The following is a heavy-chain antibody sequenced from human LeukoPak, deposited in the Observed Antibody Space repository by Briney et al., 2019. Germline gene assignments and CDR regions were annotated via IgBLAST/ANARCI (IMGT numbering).Heavy chain of an antibody. V-gene: IGHV4-59*01. CDR1: GGSMSSYY. CDR3: ARDVSGYDSGFDY. J-gene: IGHJ4*02. D-gene: IGHD5-12*01. Sequence: PSETLSLTCTVSGGSMSSYYWNWIRQPPGKRLEWIGYIYYSGTTNYNPSLKSRVSMSVDTSKNQFSLKLSPVTAADTAVYYCARDVSGYDSGFDYWGQGTLVTVSS. CDR2: IYYSGTT.